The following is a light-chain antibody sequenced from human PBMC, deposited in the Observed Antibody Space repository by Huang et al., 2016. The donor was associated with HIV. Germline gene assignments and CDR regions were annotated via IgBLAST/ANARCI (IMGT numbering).Light chain of an antibody. J-gene: IGKJ2*01. CDR1: QGIGSW. CDR2: AAS. CDR3: LQTNSFPYT. V-gene: IGKV1D-12*01. Sequence: DIQMTQSPFSVTASVGDSVTITCRASQGIGSWLAWYQQRPGKAPKVLIYAASSLQGGVPSRFSGSGSGTDFSLTINTLQPEDFATYYCLQTNSFPYTFGQGTNLEI.